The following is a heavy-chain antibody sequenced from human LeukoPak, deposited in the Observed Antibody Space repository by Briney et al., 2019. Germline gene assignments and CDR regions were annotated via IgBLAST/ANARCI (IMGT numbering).Heavy chain of an antibody. J-gene: IGHJ4*02. D-gene: IGHD2-21*02. CDR3: GRDTATALDY. Sequence: GGSLRLSCAASGFTLNDHYMDWVRQAPGKGLEWVGRIKNKRGSYTADYAASVKGRFTISRDDSQNSLYLQMDSLKTEDTAVYYCGRDTATALDYWGQGTLVTVSS. V-gene: IGHV3-72*01. CDR2: IKNKRGSYTA. CDR1: GFTLNDHY.